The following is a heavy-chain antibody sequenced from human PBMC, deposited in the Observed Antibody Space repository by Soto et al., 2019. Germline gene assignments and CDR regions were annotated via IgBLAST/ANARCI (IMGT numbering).Heavy chain of an antibody. CDR1: GGTFSSYA. CDR2: IIPIFGTA. J-gene: IGHJ6*02. V-gene: IGHV1-69*06. Sequence: SVKVSCKASGGTFSSYAISWVRQAPGQGLEWMGGIIPIFGTANYAQKFQGRVTITADKSTSTAYMKLSSLRSEDTAVYYCARVSYDFWSGYYNYYYYGMDVWGQGTTVTVSS. D-gene: IGHD3-3*01. CDR3: ARVSYDFWSGYYNYYYYGMDV.